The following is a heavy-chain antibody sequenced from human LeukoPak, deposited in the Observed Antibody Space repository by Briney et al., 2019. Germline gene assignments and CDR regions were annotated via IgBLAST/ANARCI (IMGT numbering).Heavy chain of an antibody. D-gene: IGHD4-17*01. CDR3: ARDDYGDYGWFDP. CDR1: GYTFTSYG. Sequence: SVKVSCKASGYTFTSYGISWVRQAPGQGLEWMGGIIPIFGTANYAQKFQGRVTITADKSTSTAYMELSSLRSVDTAVYYCARDDYGDYGWFDPWGQGTLVTVSS. CDR2: IIPIFGTA. V-gene: IGHV1-69*06. J-gene: IGHJ5*02.